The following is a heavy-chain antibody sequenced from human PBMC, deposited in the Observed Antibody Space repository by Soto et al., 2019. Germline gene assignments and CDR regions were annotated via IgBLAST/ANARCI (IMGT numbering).Heavy chain of an antibody. Sequence: SETLSLTCTVSGGSISSGGYYWSWIRQHPGKGLEWIGYIYYSGSTNYNPSLKSRVTISVDTSKNQFSLKLSSVTAADTAVYYCAGNRLRFLEWLSPVDPWGQGTLVTVSS. CDR2: IYYSGST. D-gene: IGHD3-3*01. CDR1: GGSISSGGYY. CDR3: AGNRLRFLEWLSPVDP. V-gene: IGHV4-31*03. J-gene: IGHJ5*02.